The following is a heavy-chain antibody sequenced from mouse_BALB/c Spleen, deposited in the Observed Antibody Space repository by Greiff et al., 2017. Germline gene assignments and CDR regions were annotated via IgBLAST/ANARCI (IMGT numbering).Heavy chain of an antibody. Sequence: EVKLMESGGGLVKPGGSLKLSCAASGFTFSSYAMSWVRQTPEKRLEWVATISSGGSYTYYPDSVKGRFTISRDNAKNTLYLQMSSLRSEDTAMYYCARQVNWDLYYFDYWGQGTTLTVSS. CDR3: ARQVNWDLYYFDY. CDR1: GFTFSSYA. V-gene: IGHV5-9-3*01. CDR2: ISSGGSYT. D-gene: IGHD4-1*01. J-gene: IGHJ2*01.